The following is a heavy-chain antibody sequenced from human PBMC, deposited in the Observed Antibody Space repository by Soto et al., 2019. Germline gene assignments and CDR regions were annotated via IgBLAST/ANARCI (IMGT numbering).Heavy chain of an antibody. Sequence: QVQLVQSGAEVKKPGSSVKVSCKASAGTFSSYAISWVRQAPGQGLEWMGGIIPIFGTANYAQKFKGRVTITEDDSTSTAFMELSSLRSEDTAVYYCARVTPFTVVIDWYFDLWGRCTLVTLSS. V-gene: IGHV1-69*12. D-gene: IGHD2-15*01. J-gene: IGHJ2*01. CDR1: AGTFSSYA. CDR2: IIPIFGTA. CDR3: ARVTPFTVVIDWYFDL.